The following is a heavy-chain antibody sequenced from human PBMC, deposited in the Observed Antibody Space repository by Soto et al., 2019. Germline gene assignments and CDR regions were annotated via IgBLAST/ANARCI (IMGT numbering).Heavy chain of an antibody. V-gene: IGHV3-66*01. CDR3: ARDPYSRGSKTEYFQH. J-gene: IGHJ1*01. Sequence: GGSLRLSCAASGFTVSSNYMSWVRQAPGKGLEWVSVIYSGGSTYYADSVKGRFTISRDNSKNTLYLQMNSLRAEDTAVYYCARDPYSRGSKTEYFQHWGQGTLVTVSS. D-gene: IGHD6-19*01. CDR1: GFTVSSNY. CDR2: IYSGGST.